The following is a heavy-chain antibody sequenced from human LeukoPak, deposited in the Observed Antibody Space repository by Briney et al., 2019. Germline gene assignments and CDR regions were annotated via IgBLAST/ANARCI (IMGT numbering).Heavy chain of an antibody. D-gene: IGHD3-3*01. CDR2: ISPNSGDT. CDR1: GYTFTDYF. V-gene: IGHV1-2*02. CDR3: ATETWSGYLFDY. Sequence: ASVKVSCKASGYTFTDYFMHWVRLAPGQGLEWMGWISPNSGDTNYAQKFQDRVTMTRDTSITTASMQLSSLRSDDTAVYYCATETWSGYLFDYWGQGTLVTVSS. J-gene: IGHJ4*02.